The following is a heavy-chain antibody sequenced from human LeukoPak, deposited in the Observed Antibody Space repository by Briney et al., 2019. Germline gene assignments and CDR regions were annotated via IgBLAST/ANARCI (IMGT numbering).Heavy chain of an antibody. D-gene: IGHD6-6*01. CDR2: IWYDGSNK. V-gene: IGHV3-33*01. Sequence: GGSLRLSCAASGFTFSSYGMHWVRQAPGKGLEWVAVIWYDGSNKYYADSVKGRFTISRDNSKNSLYLQMNSLRAEDTAVYYCARGTDTSSSSDVIWGQGTLVTVSS. J-gene: IGHJ4*02. CDR1: GFTFSSYG. CDR3: ARGTDTSSSSDVI.